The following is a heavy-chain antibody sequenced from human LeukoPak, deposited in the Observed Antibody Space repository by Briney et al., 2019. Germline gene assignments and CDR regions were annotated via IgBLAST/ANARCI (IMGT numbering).Heavy chain of an antibody. D-gene: IGHD3-9*01. CDR2: IYYSGST. Sequence: SETLSLTCTVSGGSISSTSYYWGWIRQPPGKGLEWIGSIYYSGSTYYNPSLKSRVTISVDTSKNQFSLKLSSVTAADTAVYYCARDRYFDWLSHPCFDYWGQGTLVTVSS. V-gene: IGHV4-39*07. CDR3: ARDRYFDWLSHPCFDY. J-gene: IGHJ4*02. CDR1: GGSISSTSYY.